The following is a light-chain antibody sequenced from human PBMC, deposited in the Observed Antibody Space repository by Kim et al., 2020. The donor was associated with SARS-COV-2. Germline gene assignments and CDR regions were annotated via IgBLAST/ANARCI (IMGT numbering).Light chain of an antibody. CDR1: SRDVGSYNY. V-gene: IGLV2-14*03. CDR3: SSYTRSSTNYV. Sequence: QSNTISCTGTSRDVGSYNYVSWYQQHPGKAPKLMIYAVSNRPSGVSNRFSGSKSGNTASLTISGLQAEDEADYYCSSYTRSSTNYVFGTGTKVTVL. CDR2: AVS. J-gene: IGLJ1*01.